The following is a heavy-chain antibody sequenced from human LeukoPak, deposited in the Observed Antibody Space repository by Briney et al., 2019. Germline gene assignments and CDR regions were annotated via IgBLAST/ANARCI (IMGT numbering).Heavy chain of an antibody. CDR3: ARRGEPDYFYYYMDV. D-gene: IGHD1-14*01. V-gene: IGHV3-20*04. CDR1: GFMFGIFG. Sequence: GGSLRLFCGASGFMFGIFGMRWVRQGTGKGLEWVSGINWSGSNTGYADSVKGRFTISRDNAKNSLYLQMNSLRVDDTALYYCARRGEPDYFYYYMDVWGKGTTVIVSS. J-gene: IGHJ6*03. CDR2: INWSGSNT.